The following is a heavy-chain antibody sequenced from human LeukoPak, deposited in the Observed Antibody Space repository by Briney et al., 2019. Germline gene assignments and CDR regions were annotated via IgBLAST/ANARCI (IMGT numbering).Heavy chain of an antibody. CDR2: IYYSGST. J-gene: IGHJ4*02. Sequence: IPSETLSLTCTVSGGSISSYYWSWIRQPAGKGLEWIGYIYYSGSTNYNPSLKSRVTISVDTSKNQFSLKLSSVTAADTAVYYCARVPYDYVWGSYRLDFDYWGQGTLVTVSS. D-gene: IGHD3-16*02. CDR1: GGSISSYY. V-gene: IGHV4-59*01. CDR3: ARVPYDYVWGSYRLDFDY.